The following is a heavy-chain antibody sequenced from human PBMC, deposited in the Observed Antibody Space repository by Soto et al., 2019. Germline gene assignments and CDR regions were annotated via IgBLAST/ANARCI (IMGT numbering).Heavy chain of an antibody. Sequence: EVQLVESGGGLVQPGGSLRLSCAVSGSTFSSDCMYWVRQLPGKGLECVSRINGDGGSTTYADSVKGRFTIFRENAKNTLYLRMKSLGAEDTPGYSCARRVPGTMDVWGQGTTVTVSS. CDR1: GSTFSSDC. CDR3: ARRVPGTMDV. V-gene: IGHV3-74*01. J-gene: IGHJ6*02. CDR2: INGDGGST.